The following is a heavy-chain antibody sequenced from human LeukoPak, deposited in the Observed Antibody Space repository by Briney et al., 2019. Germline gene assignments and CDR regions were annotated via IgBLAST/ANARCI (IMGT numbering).Heavy chain of an antibody. CDR3: ASRGSGSYYQYYFDY. D-gene: IGHD3-10*01. Sequence: SQTLSLTCTVSGGSMSSGNYYRSWIRQPAGKGLEWIGRIYTSGSTNYNPSLKSRVTISIDMSKNQFSLKLNSVTPADTAVYYCASRGSGSYYQYYFDYWGQGTLVTVSS. CDR2: IYTSGST. CDR1: GGSMSSGNYY. V-gene: IGHV4-61*02. J-gene: IGHJ4*02.